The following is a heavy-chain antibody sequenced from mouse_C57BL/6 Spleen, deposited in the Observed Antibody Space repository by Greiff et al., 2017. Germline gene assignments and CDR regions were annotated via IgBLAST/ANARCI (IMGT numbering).Heavy chain of an antibody. J-gene: IGHJ2*01. CDR1: GYAFSSSW. CDR3: ASSAYYDYWDY. CDR2: FYPGDGDT. V-gene: IGHV1-82*01. Sequence: QVQLQQSGPELVKPGASVKISCKASGYAFSSSWMYWVKQRPGKGLEWIGRFYPGDGDTNYNGKFKGKATLTADKSSNTAYMQLSSLTSEDSADYFGASSAYYDYWDYWGQGTTLTVSS. D-gene: IGHD2-4*01.